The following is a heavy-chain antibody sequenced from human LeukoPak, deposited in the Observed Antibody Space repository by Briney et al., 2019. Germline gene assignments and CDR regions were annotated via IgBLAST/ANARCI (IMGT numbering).Heavy chain of an antibody. CDR1: GYTFSNYY. J-gene: IGHJ4*02. Sequence: ASVKVSCKASGYTFSNYYMHWVRQAPGQGLEWMGMINASGGSTIHAQKFQGRVTMTRDTSTSTVYMELSSLRSEDTAVYYCARALYGSGSNCLDYWGQGTLVTVSS. D-gene: IGHD3-10*01. CDR3: ARALYGSGSNCLDY. CDR2: INASGGST. V-gene: IGHV1-46*03.